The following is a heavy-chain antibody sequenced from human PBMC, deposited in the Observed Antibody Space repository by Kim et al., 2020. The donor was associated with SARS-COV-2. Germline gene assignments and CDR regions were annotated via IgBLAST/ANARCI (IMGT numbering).Heavy chain of an antibody. V-gene: IGHV4-4*02. CDR1: GGSISSSNW. J-gene: IGHJ4*02. CDR2: IYHSGST. D-gene: IGHD6-13*01. CDR3: ARVGQQLAPFDY. Sequence: SETLSLTCAVSGGSISSSNWWSWVRQPPGKGLEWIVEIYHSGSTNYNPSLKSRVTISVDKSKNQFSLKLSSVTTADTAVYYCARVGQQLAPFDYWGQGTLVTVSS.